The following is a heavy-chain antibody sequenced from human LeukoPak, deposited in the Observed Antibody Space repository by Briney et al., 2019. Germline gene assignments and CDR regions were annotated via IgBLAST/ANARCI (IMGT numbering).Heavy chain of an antibody. D-gene: IGHD4-17*01. V-gene: IGHV3-66*01. CDR1: GFTVSSNY. CDR3: ARDMTTVTTGDY. J-gene: IGHJ4*02. CDR2: IYSGGST. Sequence: GGSLRLSCAASGFTVSSNYMSWVRQAPGKGLEWDSVIYSGGSTYYADSVKGRFTISRDNSKNTLYLQLNSLRAEDTAVYYCARDMTTVTTGDYWGQGTLVTVSS.